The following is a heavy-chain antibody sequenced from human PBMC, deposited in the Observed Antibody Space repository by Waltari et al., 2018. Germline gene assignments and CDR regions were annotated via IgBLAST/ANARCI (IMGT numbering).Heavy chain of an antibody. CDR3: ARAVVVVAAAGSFQH. D-gene: IGHD2-15*01. V-gene: IGHV3-30-3*01. Sequence: QVQLVESGGGVVQPGRSLRLSCAASGFTFSSYAMHWVRQAPGKGLEWVAVISYDGSNKYYADSVKGRFTISRDNSKNTLYLQMNSLRAEDTAVYYCARAVVVVAAAGSFQHWGQGTLVIVSS. J-gene: IGHJ1*01. CDR2: ISYDGSNK. CDR1: GFTFSSYA.